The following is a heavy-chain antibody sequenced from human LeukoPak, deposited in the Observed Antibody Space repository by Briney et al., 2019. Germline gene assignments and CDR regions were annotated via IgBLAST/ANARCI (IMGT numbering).Heavy chain of an antibody. Sequence: PGGSLRLSCAASGFTFSDYYMSWIRQAPGKGLEWVSYISSSSSYTNYADSVKGRFTISRDNAKNSLYLQMNSLRAEDTAVYYCARDNGGLAYCGGDCYPSYYFDYWGQGTLVTVSS. CDR3: ARDNGGLAYCGGDCYPSYYFDY. CDR1: GFTFSDYY. CDR2: ISSSSSYT. V-gene: IGHV3-11*05. J-gene: IGHJ4*02. D-gene: IGHD2-21*02.